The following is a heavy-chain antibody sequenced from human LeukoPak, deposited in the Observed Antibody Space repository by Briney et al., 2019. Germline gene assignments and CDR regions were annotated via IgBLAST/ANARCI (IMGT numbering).Heavy chain of an antibody. Sequence: SETLSLTCAVYGGSFSGYYWSWIRQPPGKGLEWIGEINHSGSTNYNPSLKSRVTISVDTSKNQFSLKLSSVTAADTAVYYCARGYNWNYNGMDVWGQGTTVTVSS. CDR2: INHSGST. CDR3: ARGYNWNYNGMDV. V-gene: IGHV4-34*01. CDR1: GGSFSGYY. J-gene: IGHJ6*02. D-gene: IGHD1-20*01.